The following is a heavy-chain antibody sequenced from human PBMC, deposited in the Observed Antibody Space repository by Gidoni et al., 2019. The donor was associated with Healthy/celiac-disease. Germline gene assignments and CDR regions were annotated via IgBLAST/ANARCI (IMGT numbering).Heavy chain of an antibody. CDR2: IYYSGST. V-gene: IGHV4-39*01. J-gene: IGHJ4*02. Sequence: QLQLQESGPGLVKPSETLSLTCTVSGGSISSSSYYWGWIRQPPGKGLEWIGSIYYSGSTYYNPSLKSRVTISVDTSKNQFSLKLSSVTAADTAVYYCARQEGVERFGSSWPYKLPFDYWGQGTLVTVSS. CDR3: ARQEGVERFGSSWPYKLPFDY. D-gene: IGHD6-13*01. CDR1: GGSISSSSYY.